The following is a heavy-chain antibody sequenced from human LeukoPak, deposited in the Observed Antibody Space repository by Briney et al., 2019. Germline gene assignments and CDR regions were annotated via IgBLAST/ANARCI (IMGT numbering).Heavy chain of an antibody. Sequence: PGGSLRLSCAASGFTVSSNYMSWVRQAPGKGLEWVSVIYSGGSTYYADSVKGRFTISRDNSKNTLYLQMNSLRAEDTAVYYCASISFYGDYGPDYWGQGTLVTVSS. J-gene: IGHJ4*02. CDR2: IYSGGST. D-gene: IGHD4-17*01. CDR1: GFTVSSNY. V-gene: IGHV3-66*01. CDR3: ASISFYGDYGPDY.